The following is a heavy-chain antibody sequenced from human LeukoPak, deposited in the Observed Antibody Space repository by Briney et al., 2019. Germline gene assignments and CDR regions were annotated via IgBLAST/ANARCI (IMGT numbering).Heavy chain of an antibody. CDR1: GFTFSSYA. D-gene: IGHD2-15*01. V-gene: IGHV3-23*01. CDR3: AKGRAVEVVAAFNY. CDR2: ISGSGGNT. J-gene: IGHJ4*02. Sequence: GGSLRLSCAASGFTFSSYAVSWVRQAPGKGLEWVSAISGSGGNTYPADSVEGRFTISRDNSKNTLYLQMSSLRAEDTAVYYCAKGRAVEVVAAFNYWGQGTVVTVSS.